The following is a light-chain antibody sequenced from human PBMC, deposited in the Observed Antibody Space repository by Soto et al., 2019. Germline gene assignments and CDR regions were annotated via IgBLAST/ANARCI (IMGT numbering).Light chain of an antibody. V-gene: IGKV1-5*01. CDR3: QHYVSFPWT. J-gene: IGKJ1*01. CDR1: QTISDF. CDR2: EAS. Sequence: DIQLNRSPSTPSASVEDRVTITCLASQTISDFLAWYQHKPGEAPKLLIAEASRLESGVPSRFSGGGSGTEFTLTISRLQPDDVATYYCQHYVSFPWTFGQGTKVDIK.